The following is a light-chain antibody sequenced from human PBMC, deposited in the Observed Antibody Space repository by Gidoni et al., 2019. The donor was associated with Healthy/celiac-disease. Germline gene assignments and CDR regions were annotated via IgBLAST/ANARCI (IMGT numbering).Light chain of an antibody. CDR3: QQYANLRT. CDR2: DAS. V-gene: IGKV1-33*01. J-gene: IGKJ1*01. Sequence: DIQMTQSPSSLSASVGDRVTITCQASQDISNYLNWYQQKPGKAPKLLIYDASNLETGVPSRFSGSGSGTDFTFTISSLQPEDIATYYCQQYANLRTFGQGTKVEIK. CDR1: QDISNY.